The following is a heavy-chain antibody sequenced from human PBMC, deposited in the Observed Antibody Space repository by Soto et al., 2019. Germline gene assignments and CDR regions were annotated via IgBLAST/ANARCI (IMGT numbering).Heavy chain of an antibody. V-gene: IGHV1-69*12. CDR2: ISPIFGTA. D-gene: IGHD2-21*02. J-gene: IGHJ4*02. Sequence: QVQLVQSGAEVKKPGSSVKVSCKASGGTFSSYAISWVRQAPGQGLEWMGGISPIFGTANYAQKFQGRVTITADESTSTAYLERSSLRSEDTVVYYCARAGRWAYCRGDCLTYFDDWGQGTLVTVSS. CDR1: GGTFSSYA. CDR3: ARAGRWAYCRGDCLTYFDD.